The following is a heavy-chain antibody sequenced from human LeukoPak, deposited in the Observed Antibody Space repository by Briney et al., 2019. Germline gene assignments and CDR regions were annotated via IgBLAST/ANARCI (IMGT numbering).Heavy chain of an antibody. Sequence: SETLSLTCTVTGGSISSYYWSWVRQPAGKGLEWIGRIYISGSTNYNPSLKSRVTISVDTSRKQFSLKLSSVTAADTAVYYCARGYRGTDFDYWGQGTLVTVSS. CDR2: IYISGST. J-gene: IGHJ4*02. CDR3: ARGYRGTDFDY. CDR1: GGSISSYY. V-gene: IGHV4-4*07. D-gene: IGHD5-18*01.